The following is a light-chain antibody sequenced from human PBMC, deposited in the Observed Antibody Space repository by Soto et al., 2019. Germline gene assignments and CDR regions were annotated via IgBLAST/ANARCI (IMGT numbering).Light chain of an antibody. CDR1: QSVSSY. Sequence: ESVLTQSPGTLSLSPGDRATLSCRASQSVSSYLTWYQQKPGQAPRLLISDASNRATGVPARFSGSGSGTDFTLTISSLEPEDFAVYYCQQRSNWPTFSQGTRLEIK. J-gene: IGKJ5*01. CDR2: DAS. CDR3: QQRSNWPT. V-gene: IGKV3-11*01.